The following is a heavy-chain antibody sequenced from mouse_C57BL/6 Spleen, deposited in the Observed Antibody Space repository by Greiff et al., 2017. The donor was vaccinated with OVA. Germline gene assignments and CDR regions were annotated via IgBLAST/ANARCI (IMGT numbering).Heavy chain of an antibody. D-gene: IGHD2-4*01. CDR3: ARVDDYDEGSAMDY. J-gene: IGHJ4*01. V-gene: IGHV1-81*01. CDR2: IYPRSGNT. Sequence: QVQLKQSGAELARPGASVKLSCKASGYTFTSYGISWVKQRTGQGLEWIGEIYPRSGNTYYNEKFKGKATLTADKSSSTAYMELRSLTSEDSAVYFCARVDDYDEGSAMDYWGKGTSVTVSS. CDR1: GYTFTSYG.